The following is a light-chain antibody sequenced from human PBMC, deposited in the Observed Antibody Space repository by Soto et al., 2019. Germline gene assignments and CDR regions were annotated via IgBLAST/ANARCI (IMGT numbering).Light chain of an antibody. CDR2: SAS. V-gene: IGKV3-20*01. J-gene: IGKJ4*01. CDR1: QSVSNY. CDR3: QQYGSSPLT. Sequence: EIVLMQSPGTLSLSPGERATLSCRASQSVSNYLAWYQQKPGQAPRLLIYSASSRATGIPDRFSGSGSGTDFTVTISRLETEDFAVYYCQQYGSSPLTFGGGTKVEIK.